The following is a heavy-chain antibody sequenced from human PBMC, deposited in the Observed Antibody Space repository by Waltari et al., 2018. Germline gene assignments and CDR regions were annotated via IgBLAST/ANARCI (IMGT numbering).Heavy chain of an antibody. Sequence: GWISAYNGNTNYAQELQGRVTMTTDTSTSTAYMELRSLRSDDTAVYYCARDDYYGSGSYYKFYYYYGMDVWGQGTTVTVSS. V-gene: IGHV1-18*01. J-gene: IGHJ6*02. CDR2: ISAYNGNT. D-gene: IGHD3-10*01. CDR3: ARDDYYGSGSYYKFYYYYGMDV.